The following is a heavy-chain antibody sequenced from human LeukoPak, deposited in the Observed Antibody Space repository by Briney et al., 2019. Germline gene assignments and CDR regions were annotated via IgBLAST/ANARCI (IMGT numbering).Heavy chain of an antibody. CDR3: ARDPPYCSGGSCYSDEDFDY. CDR2: ISSSSSYI. V-gene: IGHV3-21*01. CDR1: GFTFSSYS. J-gene: IGHJ4*02. Sequence: PGGSLRLSCAASGFTFSSYSMTWVRQAPGKGLEWVSSISSSSSYIYYADSVKGRFTISRDNAKNSLYLQMNSLRAEDTAVYYCARDPPYCSGGSCYSDEDFDYWGQGTLVTVSS. D-gene: IGHD2-15*01.